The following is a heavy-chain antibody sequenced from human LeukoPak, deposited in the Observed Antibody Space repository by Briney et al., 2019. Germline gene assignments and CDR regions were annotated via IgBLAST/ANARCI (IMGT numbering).Heavy chain of an antibody. D-gene: IGHD1-26*01. CDR3: ARGGPGAAYFDY. CDR1: GYTFTSYV. V-gene: IGHV1-8*01. J-gene: IGHJ4*02. Sequence: ASVKVSCEASGYTFTSYVVNWVRQAPGQGLEWVGWMNPKSGNTGYAQTLQGRVTMTRNNSTRTAYMQLSSLRSEETAVYYCARGGPGAAYFDYWGQGTLVTVSS. CDR2: MNPKSGNT.